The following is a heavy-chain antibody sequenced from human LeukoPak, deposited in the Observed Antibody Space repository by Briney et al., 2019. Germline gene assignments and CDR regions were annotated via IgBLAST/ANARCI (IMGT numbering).Heavy chain of an antibody. V-gene: IGHV2-5*02. CDR2: IYWDDDK. Sequence: SGPTLVKPTQTFTLTCTFSGFSLSTSGVGVGWIRQPPGKALEWLALIYWDDDKRFSPSLKSRLTITKDTSKNQVVLIMTNMDPVDTATYYCAHRFVHGDYDYWGQGTLVTVSS. CDR3: AHRFVHGDYDY. D-gene: IGHD4-17*01. J-gene: IGHJ4*02. CDR1: GFSLSTSGVG.